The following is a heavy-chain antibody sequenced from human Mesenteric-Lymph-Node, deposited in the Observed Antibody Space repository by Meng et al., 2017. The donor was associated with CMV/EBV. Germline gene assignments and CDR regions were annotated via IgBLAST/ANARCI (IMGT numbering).Heavy chain of an antibody. J-gene: IGHJ4*02. CDR3: ATTLGYFDY. Sequence: SETLSLTCTVSGGSISIYYWSWIRQPPGKGLEWIGYIYYSGSTNYNPSLKSRVTISVDTSKNQFSLKLSSVTAADTAVYYCATTLGYFDYWGQGTLVTVSS. CDR2: IYYSGST. CDR1: GGSISIYY. V-gene: IGHV4-59*01.